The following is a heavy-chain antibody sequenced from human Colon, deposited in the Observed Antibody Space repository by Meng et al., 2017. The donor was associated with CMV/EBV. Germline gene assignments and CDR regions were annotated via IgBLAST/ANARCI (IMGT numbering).Heavy chain of an antibody. D-gene: IGHD3-10*01. J-gene: IGHJ5*02. CDR1: GFSFANSW. Sequence: ETLSLTCAASGFSFANSWMHWVRQVPGKGLVWVSRLSSDESTSAYADFAKGRFTMSRDSVQNTLYLQMNNVRGEDTAVYYCARGQGGSGTWHLDAWGQGTLVTVSS. V-gene: IGHV3-74*01. CDR3: ARGQGGSGTWHLDA. CDR2: LSSDESTS.